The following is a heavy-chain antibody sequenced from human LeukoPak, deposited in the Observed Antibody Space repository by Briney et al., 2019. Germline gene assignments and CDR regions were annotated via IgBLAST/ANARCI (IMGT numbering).Heavy chain of an antibody. Sequence: GGSLRLSCAASGFTFSSYSMNWVRQAPGKGLEWVSSISSSSSYIYYADSVKGRFTISRDNAKNSLYLQMNSLRAADTAVYYCARVLKVYCSGGSCYSENAFDIWGQGTMVTVSS. D-gene: IGHD2-15*01. CDR1: GFTFSSYS. J-gene: IGHJ3*02. V-gene: IGHV3-21*01. CDR2: ISSSSSYI. CDR3: ARVLKVYCSGGSCYSENAFDI.